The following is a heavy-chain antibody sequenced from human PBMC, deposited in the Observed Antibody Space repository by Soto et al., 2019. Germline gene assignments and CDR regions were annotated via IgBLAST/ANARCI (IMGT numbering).Heavy chain of an antibody. Sequence: GGSLRLSCAASGFTVSSNYMSWVRQAPGKGLEWVSVIYSGGSTYYADSVKGRFTISRQNSKNTLYLQMNSLRAEDTAVYYCARAQAYGSGSYYNYWGQGTLVTVSS. CDR3: ARAQAYGSGSYYNY. V-gene: IGHV3-53*04. D-gene: IGHD3-10*01. CDR2: IYSGGST. CDR1: GFTVSSNY. J-gene: IGHJ4*02.